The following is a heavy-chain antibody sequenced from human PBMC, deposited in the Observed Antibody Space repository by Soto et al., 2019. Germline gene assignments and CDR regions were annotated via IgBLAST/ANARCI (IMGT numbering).Heavy chain of an antibody. J-gene: IGHJ4*02. CDR2: ISYDGSNK. CDR1: GLTFKNAW. D-gene: IGHD6-13*01. V-gene: IGHV3-30-3*01. Sequence: GGSLRLSCAASGLTFKNAWMTWVRRAPGKGLEWVAVISYDGSNKYYADSVKGRFTISRDNSKNTLYLQMNSLRAEDTALFYCARDSEKYSSSWYYFDYWGQGTLVTVSS. CDR3: ARDSEKYSSSWYYFDY.